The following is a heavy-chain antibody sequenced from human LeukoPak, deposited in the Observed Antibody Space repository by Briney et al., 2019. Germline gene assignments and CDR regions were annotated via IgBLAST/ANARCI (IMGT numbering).Heavy chain of an antibody. CDR3: ARGQPPYSDGSAYYAGGFYYFDR. V-gene: IGHV4-34*01. D-gene: IGHD3-22*01. CDR2: INHSGSA. Sequence: SETLSLTCGVYGGSLSGHYWTWIRQTAGKGLEWIEEINHSGSAKYNPSLKSRVSISVTLPKNQSSLDLTSVTAADTAVYYCARGQPPYSDGSAYYAGGFYYFDRWGQGTLVTVSS. J-gene: IGHJ4*02. CDR1: GGSLSGHY.